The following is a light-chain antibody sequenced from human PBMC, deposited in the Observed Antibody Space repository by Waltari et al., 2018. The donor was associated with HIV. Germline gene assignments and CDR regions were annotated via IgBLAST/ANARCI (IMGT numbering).Light chain of an antibody. V-gene: IGLV1-47*01. CDR2: TSD. CDR3: AAWDDSLSATV. Sequence: QSVLTQPPSASGTPGQRVTISCSGSGSNNGSNHVYWYQQRPGTAPKLLIYTSDQRPSGVPDRFSESKSGTSASLAISGLRSEDEAEYYCAAWDDSLSATVFGGGTKLTVL. CDR1: GSNNGSNH. J-gene: IGLJ2*01.